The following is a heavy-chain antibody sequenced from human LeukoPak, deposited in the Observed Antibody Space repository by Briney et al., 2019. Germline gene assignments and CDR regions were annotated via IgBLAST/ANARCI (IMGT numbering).Heavy chain of an antibody. D-gene: IGHD5-18*01. Sequence: PGGSLRLSCAASGFTYSSFSMNWVRQAPGKGLEWVSSISSSSSYIYYADSVKGRFTVSRDNARRSLYLQINSLRAEDTAVYYCARDGKEPGYSYGMGGFDYWGQGTLVTVSS. J-gene: IGHJ4*02. CDR2: ISSSSSYI. CDR1: GFTYSSFS. CDR3: ARDGKEPGYSYGMGGFDY. V-gene: IGHV3-21*01.